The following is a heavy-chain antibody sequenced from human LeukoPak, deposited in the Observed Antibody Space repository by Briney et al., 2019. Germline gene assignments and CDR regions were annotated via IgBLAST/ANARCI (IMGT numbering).Heavy chain of an antibody. CDR1: GGSISSYY. CDR3: ARLRVVPAAIYYYYYGMDV. CDR2: IYYSGST. V-gene: IGHV4-59*08. D-gene: IGHD2-2*01. Sequence: SETLSLTCTVSGGSISSYYWSWFRKPPGKGLEWIGHIYYSGSTNYNPSLKSRVTISVDTSKNQFSLKLSSVTAADTAVYYRARLRVVPAAIYYYYYGMDVWGQGTAVTVSS. J-gene: IGHJ6*02.